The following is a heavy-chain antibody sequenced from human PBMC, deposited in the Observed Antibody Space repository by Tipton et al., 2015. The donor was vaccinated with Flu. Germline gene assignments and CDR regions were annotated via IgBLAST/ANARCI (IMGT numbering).Heavy chain of an antibody. CDR1: GYSIRSGYY. V-gene: IGHV4-38-2*01. D-gene: IGHD3-22*01. CDR3: AMYYYDSSSYYSQGWFDP. CDR2: IHQSGST. Sequence: TLSLTCAVSGYSIRSGYYWDWIRQPPGKGLEWIGSIHQSGSTYYKPSLKSRVTIPVDTSKNQFSLKLSSVTAADTAVYYCAMYYYDSSSYYSQGWFDPWGQGTLVTVSS. J-gene: IGHJ5*02.